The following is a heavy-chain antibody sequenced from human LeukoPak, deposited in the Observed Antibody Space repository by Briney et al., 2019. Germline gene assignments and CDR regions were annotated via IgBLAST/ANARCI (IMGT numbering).Heavy chain of an antibody. V-gene: IGHV3-48*01. D-gene: IGHD2-2*01. Sequence: PGGSLRLSCAASGFTFSSYSMNWVRQAPGKGLEWVSYISSSSSTIYYADSVKGRFTISRDNAKNSLYLRMNSLRAEDTAVYYCAREGALPDCSSTSCYAWELDYWGQGTLVTVSS. CDR1: GFTFSSYS. J-gene: IGHJ4*02. CDR2: ISSSSSTI. CDR3: AREGALPDCSSTSCYAWELDY.